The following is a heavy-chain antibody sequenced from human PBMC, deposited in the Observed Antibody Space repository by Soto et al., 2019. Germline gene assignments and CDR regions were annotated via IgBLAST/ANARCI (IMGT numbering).Heavy chain of an antibody. CDR2: VNHSGSA. D-gene: IGHD2-2*01. CDR1: GGSITGFDHY. J-gene: IGHJ5*02. V-gene: IGHV4-34*01. Sequence: SETLSLTCTVSGGSITGFDHYWTWIRQPPGKGLEWIGEVNHSGSAKYNPSLKSRVTISVDTSKNQISLKLASLTAADTALYYCVRRYCSRTSCLAGFDPWGRGTQVTVSS. CDR3: VRRYCSRTSCLAGFDP.